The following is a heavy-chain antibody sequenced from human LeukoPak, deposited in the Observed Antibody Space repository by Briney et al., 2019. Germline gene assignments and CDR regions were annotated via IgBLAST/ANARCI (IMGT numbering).Heavy chain of an antibody. D-gene: IGHD2-15*01. Sequence: ASVRVSCKASGYTFTSYDINWVRQATGQGLEWMGWMNPNSGNTGYAQKFQGRVTMTRTTSISTAYMELSSLRSEDTAVYYCARDAIDVVVVAATQGETYYYYMDVWGKGTTVTVSS. CDR3: ARDAIDVVVVAATQGETYYYYMDV. V-gene: IGHV1-8*01. J-gene: IGHJ6*03. CDR1: GYTFTSYD. CDR2: MNPNSGNT.